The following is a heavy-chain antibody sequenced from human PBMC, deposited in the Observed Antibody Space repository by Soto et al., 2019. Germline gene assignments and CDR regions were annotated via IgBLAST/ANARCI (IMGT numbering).Heavy chain of an antibody. D-gene: IGHD3-22*01. CDR1: GFTFSNNA. Sequence: GGSLRLSCAASGFTFSNNAMSWVRQAPGKGLEWVSSISGNAGSTYYAESVKGRLTISRDNSKNTLYLQMNSVRAEDTAVYYCATSRQQLIGYYYYYGMDVWGQGTTVTVSS. J-gene: IGHJ6*02. CDR3: ATSRQQLIGYYYYYGMDV. V-gene: IGHV3-23*01. CDR2: ISGNAGST.